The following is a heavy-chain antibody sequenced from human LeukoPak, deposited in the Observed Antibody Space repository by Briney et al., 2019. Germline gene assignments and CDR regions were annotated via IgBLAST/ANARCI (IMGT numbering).Heavy chain of an antibody. CDR2: IKQDGSEK. Sequence: GGSLRLSCAASGFTFSSYWMSWVRQAPGKGLEWVANIKQDGSEKYYVDSVKGRFTISRGNTKNSLYLQMNSLRAEDTAVYYCARVYCSSTSCYFDYWGQGALVTVSS. CDR3: ARVYCSSTSCYFDY. J-gene: IGHJ4*02. CDR1: GFTFSSYW. D-gene: IGHD2-2*01. V-gene: IGHV3-7*01.